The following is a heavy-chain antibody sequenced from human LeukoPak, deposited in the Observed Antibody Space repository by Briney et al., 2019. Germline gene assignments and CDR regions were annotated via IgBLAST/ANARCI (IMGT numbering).Heavy chain of an antibody. V-gene: IGHV3-30*04. CDR1: GFTFSSYA. Sequence: GRSLRLSCAASGFTFSSYAMHWVRQAPGKGLEWVAVISYDGSNKYYADSVKGRFTISRDNSKNTLYLQMNSLRAEDTAVYYCARDGDYDEGERYYYGVDVWGKGTTVTVSS. CDR3: ARDGDYDEGERYYYGVDV. CDR2: ISYDGSNK. D-gene: IGHD4-17*01. J-gene: IGHJ6*04.